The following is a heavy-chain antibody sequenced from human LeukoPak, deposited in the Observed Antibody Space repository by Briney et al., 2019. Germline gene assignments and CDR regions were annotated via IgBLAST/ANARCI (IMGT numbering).Heavy chain of an antibody. J-gene: IGHJ4*02. Sequence: ASVKVSCKASGYTFTSYGISWVRQAPGQGLEWMGWISAYSGNTNYAQKLQGRVTMTTDTSTSTAYMELRSLRSDDTAVYYCARDEYASSWYYFDYWGQGTPVTVSS. V-gene: IGHV1-18*01. CDR1: GYTFTSYG. CDR2: ISAYSGNT. CDR3: ARDEYASSWYYFDY. D-gene: IGHD6-13*01.